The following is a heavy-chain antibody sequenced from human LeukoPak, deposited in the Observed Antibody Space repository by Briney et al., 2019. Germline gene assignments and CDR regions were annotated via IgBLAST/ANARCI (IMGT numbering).Heavy chain of an antibody. J-gene: IGHJ5*02. Sequence: ASETLSLTCAVSGGSISSSNWWSWVRPPPGKGLEWIGEIYHSGSTNYNPSLKSRVTISVDKSKNQFSLKLSSVTAADTAVYYCARPYGSESYYNPWGQGTLVTVSS. D-gene: IGHD3-10*01. V-gene: IGHV4-4*02. CDR2: IYHSGST. CDR1: GGSISSSNW. CDR3: ARPYGSESYYNP.